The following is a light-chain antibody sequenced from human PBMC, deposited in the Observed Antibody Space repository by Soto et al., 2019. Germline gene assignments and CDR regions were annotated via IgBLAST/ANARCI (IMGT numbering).Light chain of an antibody. V-gene: IGKV1-39*01. CDR2: AAS. Sequence: DIQMTQSPSSLSASVGDRVTITCRASQSISIYLNWYQQKPGKAPKFLIYAASSFGVPSRFSGSGSGTDFSLTISSLQPEDFATDYCQQSYSTPRLTFVGGTKVEIK. CDR1: QSISIY. J-gene: IGKJ4*01. CDR3: QQSYSTPRLT.